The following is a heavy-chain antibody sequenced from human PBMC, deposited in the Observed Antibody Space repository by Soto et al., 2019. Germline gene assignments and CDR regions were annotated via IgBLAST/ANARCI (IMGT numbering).Heavy chain of an antibody. CDR3: AHQPPSYLNVRFLEWALFDP. Sequence: GSGPTLVNPTQTLTLTCTFSGFSLSTSGVGVGWIRQPPGKALEWLALIYWDDDKRYSPSLKSRLTITEDTSKNQVVLTMTNMDPVDTATYYCAHQPPSYLNVRFLEWALFDPWGQGTLVTVSS. CDR1: GFSLSTSGVG. V-gene: IGHV2-5*02. CDR2: IYWDDDK. J-gene: IGHJ5*02. D-gene: IGHD3-3*01.